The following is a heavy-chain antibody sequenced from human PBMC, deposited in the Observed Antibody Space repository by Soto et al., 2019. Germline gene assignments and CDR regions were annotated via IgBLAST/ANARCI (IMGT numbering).Heavy chain of an antibody. CDR2: MFYSGLT. Sequence: SETLSLTCRVSGYSVSSSDYYWAWIRQPPGKGLEWIGSMFYSGLTYYNPSLKSRVTLSVDTSKNHFSVRLNSVTAADTAVYYCAPLTVSLSGPYGIHVWGQGTTVTVSS. D-gene: IGHD2-15*01. J-gene: IGHJ6*02. V-gene: IGHV4-39*01. CDR3: APLTVSLSGPYGIHV. CDR1: GYSVSSSDYY.